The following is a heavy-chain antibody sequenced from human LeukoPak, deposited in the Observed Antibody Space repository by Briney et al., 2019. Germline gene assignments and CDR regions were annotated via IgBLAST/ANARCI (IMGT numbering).Heavy chain of an antibody. CDR2: INHSGST. CDR3: ARMYSSSWYYPI. J-gene: IGHJ4*02. D-gene: IGHD6-13*01. V-gene: IGHV4-34*01. Sequence: PSETLSLTCAVYGGSFSGYYWNWIRQPPGKGLEWIGEINHSGSTNYNPSLKSRVTISVDTSKNQFSLKLSSVTAADTAVYYCARMYSSSWYYPIWGQGTLVTVSS. CDR1: GGSFSGYY.